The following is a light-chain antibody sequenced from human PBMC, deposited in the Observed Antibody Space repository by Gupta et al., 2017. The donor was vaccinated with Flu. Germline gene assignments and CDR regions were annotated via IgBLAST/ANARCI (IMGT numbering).Light chain of an antibody. CDR3: SSYSSNSWV. Sequence: HSALTKPASVSGSPGRSITVSCTGTSSDVAGYNYVSWYQQPPAPASKFMMYEVSNRPLGVSNCVSGSKYTTTVSMTRSGLQAEDDSYYSSSSYSSNSWVFGAGTKLTVL. CDR1: SSDVAGYNY. J-gene: IGLJ3*02. V-gene: IGLV2-14*01. CDR2: EVS.